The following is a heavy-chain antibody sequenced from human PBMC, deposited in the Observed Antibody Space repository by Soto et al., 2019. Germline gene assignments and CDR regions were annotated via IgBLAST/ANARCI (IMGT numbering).Heavy chain of an antibody. CDR1: GYTFTSYG. CDR3: ARAPSVGLEWLLLDFDY. CDR2: ISAYTGNT. Sequence: ASVKVSCKASGYTFTSYGISWVRQAPGQGLEWMGWISAYTGNTNYAQKLQGRVTMTTDTSTSTAYMELRSLRSDDTAVYYCARAPSVGLEWLLLDFDYWGQGTLVTVSS. J-gene: IGHJ4*02. V-gene: IGHV1-18*04. D-gene: IGHD3-3*01.